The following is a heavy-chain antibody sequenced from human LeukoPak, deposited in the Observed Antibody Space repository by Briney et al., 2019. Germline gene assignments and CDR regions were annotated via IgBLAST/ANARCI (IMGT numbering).Heavy chain of an antibody. V-gene: IGHV4-30-2*01. CDR3: AAIFGVAAPFDY. D-gene: IGHD3-3*01. J-gene: IGHJ4*02. CDR1: GGSISSGGYS. CDR2: IYHSGST. Sequence: SETLSLTCAVSGGSISSGGYSWSWIRQPPGKGLEWIGYIYHSGSTYYNPSLKSRVTISVDRSKNQFSLKLSSVTAADTAVYYCAAIFGVAAPFDYWGQGTLVTVSS.